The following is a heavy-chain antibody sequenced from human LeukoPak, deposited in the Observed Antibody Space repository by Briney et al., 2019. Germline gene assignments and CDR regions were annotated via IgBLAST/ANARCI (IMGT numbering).Heavy chain of an antibody. CDR1: GYTFTGYY. Sequence: ASEKVSCKASGYTFTGYYMHWVRQAPGQGLEWMGRINPNSGGTNYAQKFQGRVTMTRDTSISTAYMELSRLRSDDTAVYYCFRTYYYDSSGLDYWGQGTLVTVSS. V-gene: IGHV1-2*06. D-gene: IGHD3-22*01. CDR2: INPNSGGT. J-gene: IGHJ4*02. CDR3: FRTYYYDSSGLDY.